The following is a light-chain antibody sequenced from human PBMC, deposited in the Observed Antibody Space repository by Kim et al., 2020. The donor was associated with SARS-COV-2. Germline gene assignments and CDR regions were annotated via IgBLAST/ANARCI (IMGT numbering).Light chain of an antibody. CDR3: QENGSSAYT. CDR2: GAS. CDR1: QTDCYHR. V-gene: IGKV3-20*01. J-gene: IGKJ2*01. Sequence: SLAKGDTLSRRAGQTDCYHRLSLYRQKPGPAPRLLIYGASNRATGIPGKFSGSGSGTGFTLTISKLEPEDFTVYYCQENGSSAYTFGQGTQLEI.